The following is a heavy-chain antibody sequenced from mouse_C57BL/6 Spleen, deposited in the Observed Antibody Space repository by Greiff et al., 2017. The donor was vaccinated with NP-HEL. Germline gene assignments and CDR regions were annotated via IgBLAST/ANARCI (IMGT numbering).Heavy chain of an antibody. D-gene: IGHD4-1*01. CDR3: AKLGRGAMDY. J-gene: IGHJ4*01. CDR1: GYTFTSYW. Sequence: QVQLQQPGAELVMPGASVKLSCKASGYTFTSYWMHWVKQRPGQGLEWIGEIDPSDSYTNYNHKFKGKSTLTVDKSSSTAYMQLSSLTSEDSAVYYCAKLGRGAMDYWGQGTSVTVSS. CDR2: IDPSDSYT. V-gene: IGHV1-69*01.